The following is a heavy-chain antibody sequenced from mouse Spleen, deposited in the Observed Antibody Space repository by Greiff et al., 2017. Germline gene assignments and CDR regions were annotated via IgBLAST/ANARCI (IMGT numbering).Heavy chain of an antibody. CDR1: GYTFTSYW. D-gene: IGHD2-4*01. Sequence: QVQLQQPGAELVKPGASVKLSCKASGYTFTSYWMHWVKQRPGRGLEWIGRIDPNSGGTKYNEKFKSKATLTVDKPSSTAYMQLSSLTSEDSAVYYCASPNPITTDSLYAMDYWGQGTSVTVSS. V-gene: IGHV1-72*01. J-gene: IGHJ4*01. CDR2: IDPNSGGT. CDR3: ASPNPITTDSLYAMDY.